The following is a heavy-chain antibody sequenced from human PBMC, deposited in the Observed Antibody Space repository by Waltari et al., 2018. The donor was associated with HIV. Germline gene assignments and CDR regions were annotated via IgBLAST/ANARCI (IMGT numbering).Heavy chain of an antibody. CDR3: ARESYYYDSSGYPLAY. Sequence: DVQLEASGGGLVQPGGSLRLSCAASGLTFNTFGFTWVRQAPGKGLEWVSYISTSSRPIYYADSVKGRFTISRDDAKNSLYLEMNSLRADDTAVYYCARESYYYDSSGYPLAYWGQGILVTVSS. D-gene: IGHD3-22*01. CDR2: ISTSSRPI. V-gene: IGHV3-48*04. J-gene: IGHJ4*02. CDR1: GLTFNTFG.